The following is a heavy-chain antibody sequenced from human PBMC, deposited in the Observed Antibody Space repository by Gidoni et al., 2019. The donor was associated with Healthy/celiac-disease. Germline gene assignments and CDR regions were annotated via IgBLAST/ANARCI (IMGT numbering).Heavy chain of an antibody. CDR1: GYTFTGYY. D-gene: IGHD5-12*01. CDR3: ARGSGLYSGYDFYFDY. V-gene: IGHV1-2*02. Sequence: QVQLVQSGAEVKKPGASVKVSCKASGYTFTGYYMHWVRQAPGQGLEWMGWINPNSGGTNYAQKFQGRVTMTRDTSISTAYMELSRLRSDDTAVYYCARGSGLYSGYDFYFDYWGQGTLVTVSS. J-gene: IGHJ4*02. CDR2: INPNSGGT.